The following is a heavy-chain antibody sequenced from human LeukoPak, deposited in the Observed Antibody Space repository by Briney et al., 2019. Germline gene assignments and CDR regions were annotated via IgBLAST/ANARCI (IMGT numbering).Heavy chain of an antibody. V-gene: IGHV1-69*05. D-gene: IGHD2-21*02. CDR2: IIPIFGTA. J-gene: IGHJ5*02. Sequence: GASVKVSCKAYGGTLGSYAISWVRQDPGQGLEWMGGIIPIFGTANYAQKFQGRVTITTDESTSTAYMELSSLRSEDTAVYYCAVVTTGLNWFDPWGQGTLVTVSS. CDR1: GGTLGSYA. CDR3: AVVTTGLNWFDP.